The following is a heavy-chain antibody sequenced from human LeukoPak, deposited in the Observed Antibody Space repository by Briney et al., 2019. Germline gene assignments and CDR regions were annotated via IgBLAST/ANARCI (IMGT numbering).Heavy chain of an antibody. CDR3: AKPGGRVGESLNGIDY. J-gene: IGHJ4*02. D-gene: IGHD3-10*01. CDR1: GFAFSNYG. Sequence: GGSLRLPCAASGFAFSNYGLHWVRQAPGKGLEWVAFIQYDGSNKFHTDSVKGRFTISRDNSKNTLFLQMNSLRAEDTAVYYCAKPGGRVGESLNGIDYWGQGTLVTVS. CDR2: IQYDGSNK. V-gene: IGHV3-30*02.